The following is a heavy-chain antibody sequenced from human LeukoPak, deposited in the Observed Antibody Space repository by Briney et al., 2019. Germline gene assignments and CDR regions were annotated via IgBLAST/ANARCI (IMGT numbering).Heavy chain of an antibody. CDR3: AREGGFGYDDAFDT. CDR2: IGGSGSSI. D-gene: IGHD3-16*02. J-gene: IGHJ3*02. CDR1: GFTFSTYE. Sequence: GGSLRLSCTASGFTFSTYEMNWVRQAPGKGLEWISYIGGSGSSIFYADSLQGRFTVSRDNAKNSVYLQMNSLRAEDTAVYYCAREGGFGYDDAFDTWGHGTTVTVSS. V-gene: IGHV3-48*03.